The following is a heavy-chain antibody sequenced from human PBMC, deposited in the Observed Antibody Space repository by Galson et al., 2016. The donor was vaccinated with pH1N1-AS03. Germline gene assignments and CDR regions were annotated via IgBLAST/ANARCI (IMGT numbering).Heavy chain of an antibody. CDR3: ANDFNYDFWSGYSFY. V-gene: IGHV3-7*01. CDR1: GFSFSASW. D-gene: IGHD3/OR15-3a*01. J-gene: IGHJ4*02. Sequence: SLRLSCAASGFSFSASWMSWVRQAPGKGLEWVANIRQDGSEKYYVDSVEGRFTISRDNAKNSLYLQMNSLRAEDTAVYYCANDFNYDFWSGYSFYWGQGALVTVSS. CDR2: IRQDGSEK.